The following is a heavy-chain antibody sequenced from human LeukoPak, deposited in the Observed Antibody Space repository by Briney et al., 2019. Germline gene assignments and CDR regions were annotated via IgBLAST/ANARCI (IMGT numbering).Heavy chain of an antibody. CDR1: GFSFIRYD. Sequence: PGGTLRLSCVASGFSFIRYDMHWVRQAPGKGLEWVAVISDDGRIKIHGDSVKGRLTISRDNSKNTLYLQMNSLRGEDTAVYYCARAAAETGSFRDNWFDPWGQGTLVTVSS. CDR3: ARAAAETGSFRDNWFDP. J-gene: IGHJ5*02. D-gene: IGHD3-9*01. CDR2: ISDDGRIK. V-gene: IGHV3-30*04.